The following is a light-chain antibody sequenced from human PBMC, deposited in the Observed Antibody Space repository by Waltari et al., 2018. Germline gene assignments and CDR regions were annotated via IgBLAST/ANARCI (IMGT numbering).Light chain of an antibody. V-gene: IGKV1-39*01. CDR1: QSISIY. J-gene: IGKJ5*01. CDR2: AAS. CDR3: QQYYSYPLSIT. Sequence: DIQVTQSPSSLSASVGDRVTITCRASQSISIYLNWYQQKPGKAPKLLISAASSLQGGVPSRFSGSGSGTDFTLTISSLQPEDFASYYCQQYYSYPLSITFGQGTRLEIK.